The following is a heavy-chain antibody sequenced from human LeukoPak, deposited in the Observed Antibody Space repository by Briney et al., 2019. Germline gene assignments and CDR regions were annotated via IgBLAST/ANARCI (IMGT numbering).Heavy chain of an antibody. Sequence: GGSLRLSCAASGFTFSGYSINWVRQAPGKGLEWVSYITRGSDVIYYADSVKGRFTVSRDNAGNSLFLQMNSLRAEDTAVYYCATGYSYGYVLDYWGQGTLVTVSS. CDR2: ITRGSDVI. CDR3: ATGYSYGYVLDY. D-gene: IGHD5-18*01. J-gene: IGHJ4*02. V-gene: IGHV3-48*01. CDR1: GFTFSGYS.